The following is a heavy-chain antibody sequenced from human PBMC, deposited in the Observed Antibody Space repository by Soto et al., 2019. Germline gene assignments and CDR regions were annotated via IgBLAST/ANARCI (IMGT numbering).Heavy chain of an antibody. V-gene: IGHV1-18*01. J-gene: IGHJ6*02. CDR3: ARDSTPTVATRVEPPYYYYGMDV. Sequence: QVQLVQSGAEVKKPGASVKVSCKASGYTFTSYGISWVRQAPGQGLEWMGWISAYNGNTNYAQKLQGRVTMTTDTATSTAYMELRSLRSDDTTVYYCARDSTPTVATRVEPPYYYYGMDVWGQGTTVTVSS. D-gene: IGHD5-12*01. CDR1: GYTFTSYG. CDR2: ISAYNGNT.